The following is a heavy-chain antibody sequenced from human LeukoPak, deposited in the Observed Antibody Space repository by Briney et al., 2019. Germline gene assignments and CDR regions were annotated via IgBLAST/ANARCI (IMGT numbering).Heavy chain of an antibody. D-gene: IGHD1-26*01. CDR3: AKVRNRIQGAVDY. V-gene: IGHV3-23*01. CDR2: LTGGGGSA. J-gene: IGHJ4*02. CDR1: GFTFNKYA. Sequence: PGGSLRLSCAASGFTFNKYAMSWVRQAPGKGLEWVSTLTGGGGSADYADSVKGRFTITRDNSRNTLYLQMNSLRAEDTAVYYCAKVRNRIQGAVDYWGQGTLVTVSS.